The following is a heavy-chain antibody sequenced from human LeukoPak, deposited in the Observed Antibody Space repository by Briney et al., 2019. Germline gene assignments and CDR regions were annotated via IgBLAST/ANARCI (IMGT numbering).Heavy chain of an antibody. CDR3: ARDEAIFGAGYYYGMDV. CDR1: SGSVSSGSYY. D-gene: IGHD3-3*01. J-gene: IGHJ6*02. V-gene: IGHV4-61*03. CDR2: ISYSGST. Sequence: SETLSLTCTVSSGSVSSGSYYWSWIRQPPGKGLEWIGYISYSGSTYYNPSLKSRVSISLDTSQNHFSLRLSSVTAADTAVYYCARDEAIFGAGYYYGMDVWGQGTTVTVSS.